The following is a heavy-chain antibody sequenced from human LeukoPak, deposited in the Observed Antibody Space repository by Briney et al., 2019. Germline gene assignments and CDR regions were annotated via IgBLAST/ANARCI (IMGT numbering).Heavy chain of an antibody. V-gene: IGHV4-39*01. J-gene: IGHJ6*01. CDR1: GGSISRSSYY. CDR2: IYYGGST. D-gene: IGHD1-1*01. Sequence: SETLSLTCTVSGGSISRSSYYWGWIRQTPGKGPEWIGSIYYGGSTYYNPSLKSRVTISVDTSKNQFSLKLSSVTAADTAVYYCATYINTGYYDMDVWGQGTTVTVSS. CDR3: ATYINTGYYDMDV.